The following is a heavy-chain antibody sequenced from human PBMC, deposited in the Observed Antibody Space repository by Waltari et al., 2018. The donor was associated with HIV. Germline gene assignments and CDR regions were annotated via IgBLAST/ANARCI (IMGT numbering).Heavy chain of an antibody. Sequence: EVQLVESGGGLVKPGGSLRLSCAASGFTFSSYSMNWVRQAPGKGLEWVSSISSSSSYIYYADSVKGRFTISRDNAKNSLYLQMNSLRAEDTAVYYCARDMVGKGGYFDYWGQGTLVTVSS. CDR2: ISSSSSYI. J-gene: IGHJ4*02. CDR1: GFTFSSYS. V-gene: IGHV3-21*01. CDR3: ARDMVGKGGYFDY. D-gene: IGHD2-15*01.